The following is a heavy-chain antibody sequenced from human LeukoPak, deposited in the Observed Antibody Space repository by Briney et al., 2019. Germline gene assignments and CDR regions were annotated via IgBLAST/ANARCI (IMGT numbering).Heavy chain of an antibody. V-gene: IGHV4-34*01. Sequence: ASETLSLTCAVYGGSFSGYYWSWIRQPPGKGLEWIGEINHSGSTNYNPSLKSRVTISVDTSKNQFSLKLSSVTAADTAVYYCARSEDRDDFDYWGQGTLVTVSS. CDR1: GGSFSGYY. J-gene: IGHJ4*02. CDR2: INHSGST. D-gene: IGHD5-24*01. CDR3: ARSEDRDDFDY.